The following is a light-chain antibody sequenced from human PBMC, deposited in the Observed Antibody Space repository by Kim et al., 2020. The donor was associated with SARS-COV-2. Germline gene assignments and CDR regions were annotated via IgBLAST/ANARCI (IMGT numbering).Light chain of an antibody. CDR1: QDIRKD. CDR3: LQHNTYPIT. Sequence: SVGDRVTITCRASQDIRKDLRWYQQNPGRAPKRLIYGASSLQSGVPSRFSGSGSGTEFTLTISSLQPEDFATYFCLQHNTYPITFGQGTRLEIK. J-gene: IGKJ5*01. CDR2: GAS. V-gene: IGKV1-17*01.